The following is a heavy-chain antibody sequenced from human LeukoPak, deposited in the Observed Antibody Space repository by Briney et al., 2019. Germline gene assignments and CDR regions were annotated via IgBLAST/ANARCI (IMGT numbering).Heavy chain of an antibody. CDR2: IYYSGST. J-gene: IGHJ4*02. V-gene: IGHV4-61*08. CDR3: ASATWISGSYFY. Sequence: PSQTLSLTCTVSGGSISSGDYYWSWIRQPPGKGLEWIGYIYYSGSTNYNPSLKSRVTISVDTSKNQFSLKLSSVTAADTAVYYCASATWISGSYFYWGQGTLVTVSS. D-gene: IGHD3-10*01. CDR1: GGSISSGDYY.